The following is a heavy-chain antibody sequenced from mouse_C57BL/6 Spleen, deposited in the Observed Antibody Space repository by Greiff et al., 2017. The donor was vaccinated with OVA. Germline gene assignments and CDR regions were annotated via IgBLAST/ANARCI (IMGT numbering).Heavy chain of an antibody. CDR2: IYPGSGST. D-gene: IGHD2-4*01. CDR1: GYTFTSYW. V-gene: IGHV1-55*01. J-gene: IGHJ3*01. Sequence: QVQLQQPGAELVKPGASVKMSCKASGYTFTSYWITWVKQRPGQGLEWIGDIYPGSGSTNYNEKFKSKATLTVDTSSSTAYMQLSSLTSEDSAVYDCARGIYYDYDTFAYWGQGTLVTVSA. CDR3: ARGIYYDYDTFAY.